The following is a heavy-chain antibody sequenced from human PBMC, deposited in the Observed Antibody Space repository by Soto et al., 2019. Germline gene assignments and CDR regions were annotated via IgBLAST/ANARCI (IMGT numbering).Heavy chain of an antibody. V-gene: IGHV3-23*01. CDR1: WITLFRFT. J-gene: IGHJ4*02. Sequence: GGALRLSCAASWITLFRFTMKWVRQAPGKGLEWVSTISGSGSSTYSADSVKGRFTISRDNSKNTLYLQMNSLRVEDTAIYYCAKAWGIDYWGQGTLVTVSS. CDR2: ISGSGSST. D-gene: IGHD7-27*01. CDR3: AKAWGIDY.